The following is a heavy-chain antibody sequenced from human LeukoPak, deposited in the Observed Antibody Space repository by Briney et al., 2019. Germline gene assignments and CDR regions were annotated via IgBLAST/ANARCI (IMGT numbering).Heavy chain of an antibody. V-gene: IGHV1-58*01. CDR3: AADPSYSSGYRYYFDY. D-gene: IGHD3-22*01. J-gene: IGHJ4*02. Sequence: AAVKVSCKTSGFTFISSAVQWVRQTRGQRLEWIGWIVVGSGNTNYAQKFQERVTITRDMSTSTAYMELSSLRSEDTAVYYCAADPSYSSGYRYYFDYWGQGTLVTVSS. CDR1: GFTFISSA. CDR2: IVVGSGNT.